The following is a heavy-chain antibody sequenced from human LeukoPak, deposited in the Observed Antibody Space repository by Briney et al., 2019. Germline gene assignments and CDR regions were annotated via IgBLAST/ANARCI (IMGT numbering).Heavy chain of an antibody. CDR3: ARGGSTKLGQEGRRRAFDI. J-gene: IGHJ3*02. D-gene: IGHD6-13*01. CDR2: INPSGGST. Sequence: ASVKVSCKASGYTSTSYYMHWVRQAPGQGLEWMGIINPSGGSTSYAQKFQGRVTMTRDTSTSTVYMELSSLRSEDTAVYYCARGGSTKLGQEGRRRAFDIWGQGTMVTVSS. V-gene: IGHV1-46*01. CDR1: GYTSTSYY.